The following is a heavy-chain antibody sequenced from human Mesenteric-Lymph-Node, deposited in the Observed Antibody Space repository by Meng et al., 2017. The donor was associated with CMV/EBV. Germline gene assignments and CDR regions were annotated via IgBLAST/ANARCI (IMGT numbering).Heavy chain of an antibody. CDR1: GYTFTSYG. J-gene: IGHJ3*02. CDR2: ISAYNGNT. Sequence: ASVKVSCKASGYTFTSYGISWVRQAPGQGLEWMGWISAYNGNTNYAQKLQGRVTMTTDTSTSTAYMELSSLRSEDTAVYYCARVFPSYYDSSVDIWGQGTMVTVSS. V-gene: IGHV1-18*01. D-gene: IGHD3-22*01. CDR3: ARVFPSYYDSSVDI.